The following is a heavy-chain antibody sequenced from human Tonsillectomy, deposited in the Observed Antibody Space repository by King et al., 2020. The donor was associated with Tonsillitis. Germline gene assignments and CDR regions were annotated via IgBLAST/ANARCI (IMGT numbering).Heavy chain of an antibody. D-gene: IGHD6-13*01. CDR2: MNPNSGNT. Sequence: QLVQSGAEVKKPGASVKVSCKASGYTFTSYDFTWVRQATGQGLEWMGWMNPNSGNTAYAQKFQGRLTVTRNTSIRTAYMELSRLSSEDTAVYYCARSAAGNSYYYGLDVWGQGTTVTVSS. J-gene: IGHJ6*02. V-gene: IGHV1-8*01. CDR3: ARSAAGNSYYYGLDV. CDR1: GYTFTSYD.